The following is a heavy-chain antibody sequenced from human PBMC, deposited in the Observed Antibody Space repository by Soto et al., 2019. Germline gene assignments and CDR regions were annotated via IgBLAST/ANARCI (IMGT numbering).Heavy chain of an antibody. J-gene: IGHJ5*02. D-gene: IGHD6-13*01. V-gene: IGHV1-69*01. CDR2: IIPIFGTA. CDR1: GGTFSSYA. Sequence: QVQLVQSGAEVKKPGSSVKVSCKASGGTFSSYAISWVRRAPGQGLEWMGGIIPIFGTANYAQKFQGRVTITADESTSTAYMELSSLRSEDTAVYYCAIPGRVRRIAAAWGWFDPWGQGTLVTVSS. CDR3: AIPGRVRRIAAAWGWFDP.